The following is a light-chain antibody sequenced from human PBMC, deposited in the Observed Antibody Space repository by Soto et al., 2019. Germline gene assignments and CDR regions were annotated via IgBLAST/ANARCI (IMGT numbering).Light chain of an antibody. CDR1: SSKIGAGYD. CDR3: QCYYIILSGSNVV. Sequence: QSVLTQPPSVSGAPGQRVTISCTGSSSKIGAGYDVHWYQQLPGTAPKLLIYGNSNRPSGVPDRFYGYKSGTSASLAITGLQAEYEADYYCQCYYIILSGSNVVFGGGTKLNVL. CDR2: GNS. V-gene: IGLV1-40*01. J-gene: IGLJ2*01.